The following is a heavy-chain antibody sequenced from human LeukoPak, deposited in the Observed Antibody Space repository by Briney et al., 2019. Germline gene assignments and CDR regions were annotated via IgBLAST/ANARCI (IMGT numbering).Heavy chain of an antibody. CDR2: IHYSGST. Sequence: RPSETLSLTCTVSGGSISSYYWGWIRQPPGKGLEWIGYIHYSGSTNYNPSLKSRVIISADMSKNQFSLKLSSATAADTAVYYCARAFWSGPIDYWGLGTLVTVSS. CDR1: GGSISSYY. CDR3: ARAFWSGPIDY. D-gene: IGHD3-3*01. V-gene: IGHV4-59*01. J-gene: IGHJ4*02.